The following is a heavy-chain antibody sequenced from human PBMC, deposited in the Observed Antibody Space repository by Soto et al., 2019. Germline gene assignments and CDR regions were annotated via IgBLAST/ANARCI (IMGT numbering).Heavy chain of an antibody. CDR3: AREAPMLKNYYYGMDV. Sequence: GASVKVSCKASGYTFTSYGISWVRQAPGQGLEWMGWISTYNGNTNYAQKLQDRVTLTTDTSTSTAYMELRSLRSDGTAVYYCAREAPMLKNYYYGMDVWGQGTTVTVSS. CDR2: ISTYNGNT. J-gene: IGHJ6*02. CDR1: GYTFTSYG. D-gene: IGHD3-16*01. V-gene: IGHV1-18*01.